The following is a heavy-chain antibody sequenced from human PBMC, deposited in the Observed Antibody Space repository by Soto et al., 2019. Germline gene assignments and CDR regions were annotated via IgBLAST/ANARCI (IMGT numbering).Heavy chain of an antibody. V-gene: IGHV4-30-4*01. J-gene: IGHJ5*02. CDR1: GGSISSGDYY. Sequence: SETLSLTCTVSGGSISSGDYYWSWIRQPPGKGLEWIGYIYHSGSTYYNPSLKSRVTISVNTSKNQFPLKLSSVTAADTAVYYCARGVGSGSNYNQYNWFDPWGQGTLVTVSS. CDR2: IYHSGST. D-gene: IGHD3-10*01. CDR3: ARGVGSGSNYNQYNWFDP.